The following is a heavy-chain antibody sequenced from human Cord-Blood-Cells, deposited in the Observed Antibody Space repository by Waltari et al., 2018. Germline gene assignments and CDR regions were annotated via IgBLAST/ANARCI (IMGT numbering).Heavy chain of an antibody. CDR3: ARGDGYSSSWYYYYYGMDV. CDR1: GYTFTSYD. CDR2: MNPNSGNT. Sequence: QVQLVQSGAEVKKPGASVKVSCKASGYTFTSYDINWVRQAPGQGLEWMGWMNPNSGNTGYAQKFQGRVTMTRNTSISTAYMELSSLRSEDTAVYYCARGDGYSSSWYYYYYGMDVWGQGTTVTVSS. J-gene: IGHJ6*02. D-gene: IGHD6-13*01. V-gene: IGHV1-8*01.